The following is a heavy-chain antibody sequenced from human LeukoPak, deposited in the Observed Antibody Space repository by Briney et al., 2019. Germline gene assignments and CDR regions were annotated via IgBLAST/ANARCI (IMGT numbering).Heavy chain of an antibody. Sequence: SETLSLTCAVSGGSISSSNWWSWVRQPPGKGLEWIGEIYHSGSTNYNPPLKSRVTISVDKSKNQFSLKLSSVTAADTAVYYCARSVGGVWHLDYWGQGTLVTVSS. J-gene: IGHJ4*02. CDR3: ARSVGGVWHLDY. CDR2: IYHSGST. CDR1: GGSISSSNW. V-gene: IGHV4-4*02. D-gene: IGHD3-3*01.